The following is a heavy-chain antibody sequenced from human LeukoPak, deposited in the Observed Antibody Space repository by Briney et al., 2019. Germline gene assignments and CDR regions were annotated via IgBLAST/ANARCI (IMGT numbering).Heavy chain of an antibody. D-gene: IGHD5-12*01. J-gene: IGHJ6*04. CDR1: GGSISSSNW. CDR3: ARRIFGGYDVAAYYYYGMDV. Sequence: SETLSLTCAVSGGSISSSNWWSWVRQPPGKGLEWIGEIYHSGSTNYNPSLKSRATISVDKSKNQFSLKLSSVTAADTAVYYCARRIFGGYDVAAYYYYGMDVWGKGTTVTVSS. CDR2: IYHSGST. V-gene: IGHV4-4*02.